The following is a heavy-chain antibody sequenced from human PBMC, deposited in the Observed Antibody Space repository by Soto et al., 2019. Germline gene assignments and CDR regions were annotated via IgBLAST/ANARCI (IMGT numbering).Heavy chain of an antibody. V-gene: IGHV3-53*04. Sequence: EVQLVESGGDLVQPGGSLRLSCAASGFTVSNNYMSWVRQAPGKGLEWASVIFAGGGTYYADSVKGRFAISRHNSKNTLYLQMNSLRAEDTAVNYCARCDYGWDYHYYYDMDVCGEGTTVTVSS. CDR3: ARCDYGWDYHYYYDMDV. CDR1: GFTVSNNY. J-gene: IGHJ6*03. D-gene: IGHD3-10*01. CDR2: IFAGGGT.